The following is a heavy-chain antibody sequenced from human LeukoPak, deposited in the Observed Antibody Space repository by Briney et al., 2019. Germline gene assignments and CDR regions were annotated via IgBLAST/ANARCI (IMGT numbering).Heavy chain of an antibody. CDR1: GFSISSNY. V-gene: IGHV3-53*01. Sequence: GGSLRLSCAASGFSISSNYMTWVRQAPGKGLEWVSVIYSGGATYFADSVKGRFTISRDNSKNTLYLQMNSLRVDDTATYYCAKGVGVRGIIPQTLDYWGQGTLVLVSS. D-gene: IGHD3-10*01. CDR3: AKGVGVRGIIPQTLDY. CDR2: IYSGGAT. J-gene: IGHJ4*02.